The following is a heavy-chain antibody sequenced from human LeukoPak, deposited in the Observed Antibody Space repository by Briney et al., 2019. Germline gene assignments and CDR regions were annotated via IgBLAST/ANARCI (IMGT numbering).Heavy chain of an antibody. CDR2: IYYSGST. Sequence: SETLSLTCTVSGGSISSYYWSWIRQPPGKGLEWIGYIYYSGSTNYNPSLKSRVTISVDTSKNQFSLKLSSVTAADTAVYYCARNGPIWSGYYSGYYYGMDVWGQGTTVTVSS. V-gene: IGHV4-59*08. CDR3: ARNGPIWSGYYSGYYYGMDV. CDR1: GGSISSYY. D-gene: IGHD3-3*01. J-gene: IGHJ6*02.